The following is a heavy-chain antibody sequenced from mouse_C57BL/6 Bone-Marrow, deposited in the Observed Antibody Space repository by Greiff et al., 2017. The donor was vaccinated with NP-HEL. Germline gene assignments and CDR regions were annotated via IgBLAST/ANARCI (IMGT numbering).Heavy chain of an antibody. Sequence: QVQLKQSGAELARPGASVKLSCKASGYTFTSYGISWVKQRTGQGLEWIGEIYPRSGNTYYNEKFKGKATLTADKSSSTAYMELRSLTSEDSAVYFCARRTTVLYWYFDVLGTGTTVTVSS. CDR2: IYPRSGNT. D-gene: IGHD1-1*01. V-gene: IGHV1-81*01. J-gene: IGHJ1*03. CDR1: GYTFTSYG. CDR3: ARRTTVLYWYFDV.